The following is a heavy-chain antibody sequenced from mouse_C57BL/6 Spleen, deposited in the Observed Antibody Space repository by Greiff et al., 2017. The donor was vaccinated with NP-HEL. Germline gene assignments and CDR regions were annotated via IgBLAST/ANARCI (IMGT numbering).Heavy chain of an antibody. CDR3: ARRISLLRRGYAMDY. V-gene: IGHV2-2*01. J-gene: IGHJ4*01. Sequence: VQGVESGPGLVQPSQSLSITCTVSGFSLTSYGVHWVRQSPGKGLEWLGVIWSGGSTDYNAAFISSLSISKDNSKGQVFFKMNSLQADDTAVYYCARRISLLRRGYAMDYWGQGTSVTVSS. CDR2: IWSGGST. CDR1: GFSLTSYG. D-gene: IGHD1-1*01.